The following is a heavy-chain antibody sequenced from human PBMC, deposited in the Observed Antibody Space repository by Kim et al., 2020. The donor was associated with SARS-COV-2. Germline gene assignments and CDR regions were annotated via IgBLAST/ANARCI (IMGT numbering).Heavy chain of an antibody. Sequence: SETLSLTCAVYGGSFSGYYWSWIRQPPGKGLEWIGEINHSGSTNYNPSLKSRVTISVDTSKNQFSLKLSSVTAADTAVYYCSRGLFYVFDYWGQGTLVTV. CDR3: SRGLFYVFDY. J-gene: IGHJ4*02. CDR1: GGSFSGYY. D-gene: IGHD3-10*02. CDR2: INHSGST. V-gene: IGHV4-34*01.